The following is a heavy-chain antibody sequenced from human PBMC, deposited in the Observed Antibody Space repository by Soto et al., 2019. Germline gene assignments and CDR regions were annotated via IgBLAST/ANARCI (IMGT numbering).Heavy chain of an antibody. D-gene: IGHD3-10*01. Sequence: PGGSLRLSCAASGFTFSSYWMHWVRQAPGKGLVWVSRINSDGSSTSYADSVKGRFTISRDNAKNTLYLQMNSLRAEDTAVYYCARDRSSIWFGANDAFDIWGQGTMVTVSS. J-gene: IGHJ3*02. CDR3: ARDRSSIWFGANDAFDI. CDR2: INSDGSST. V-gene: IGHV3-74*01. CDR1: GFTFSSYW.